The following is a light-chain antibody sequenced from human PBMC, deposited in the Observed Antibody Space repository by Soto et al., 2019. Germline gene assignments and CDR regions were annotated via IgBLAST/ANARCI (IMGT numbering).Light chain of an antibody. CDR2: YDD. J-gene: IGLJ2*01. CDR3: AVWDDSLNGVV. Sequence: QPVLTQPPSVSEAPRQRVTICCSGSSSNVGNNAVNWYQQLPGKAPKLLIYYDDLLPSGVSDRFSGSKSGTSASLAISGLQSEDEADYYCAVWDDSLNGVVFGGGTKLTVL. V-gene: IGLV1-36*01. CDR1: SSNVGNNA.